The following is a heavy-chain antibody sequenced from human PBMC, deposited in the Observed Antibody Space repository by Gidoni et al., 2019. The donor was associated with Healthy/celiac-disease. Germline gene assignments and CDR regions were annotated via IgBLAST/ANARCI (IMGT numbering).Heavy chain of an antibody. CDR2: ISYDGSNK. CDR3: AKDLGRTGTTAYYYYGMDV. J-gene: IGHJ6*02. CDR1: GFTFSSYG. D-gene: IGHD1-7*01. V-gene: IGHV3-30*18. Sequence: QVQLVESGGGVVQPGRSLRLSCAASGFTFSSYGMHWVRQAPGKGLEWVAVISYDGSNKYYADSVKGRFTISRDNSKNTLYLQMNSLRAEDTAVYYCAKDLGRTGTTAYYYYGMDVWGQGTTVTVSS.